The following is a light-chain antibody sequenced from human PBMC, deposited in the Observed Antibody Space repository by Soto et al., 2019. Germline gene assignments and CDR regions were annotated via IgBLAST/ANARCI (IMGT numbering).Light chain of an antibody. V-gene: IGLV2-14*01. Sequence: QSALTQPASVSGSPGQSITISCTGTSSDVGGYNYVSWYQQHSGKAPKLMIYDVSNRPSGVSNRFSGSKSGNTASLTISGLQAEDEADYYCSSYTSSSTLPPYVFGTGTKLTVL. J-gene: IGLJ1*01. CDR1: SSDVGGYNY. CDR2: DVS. CDR3: SSYTSSSTLPPYV.